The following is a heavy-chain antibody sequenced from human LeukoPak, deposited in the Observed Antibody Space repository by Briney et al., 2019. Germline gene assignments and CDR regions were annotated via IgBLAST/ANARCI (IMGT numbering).Heavy chain of an antibody. V-gene: IGHV4-59*01. D-gene: IGHD3-10*01. CDR2: IYYSGST. CDR3: ARSFGKGYYYYYYYMDV. Sequence: NPSETLSLTCTVSGGSISSYYWSWIRQPPGKGLEWIGYIYYSGSTNYNPSLKSRVTISVDTSKSQFSLKLSSVTAADTAVYYCARSFGKGYYYYYYYMDVWGKGTTVTVSS. J-gene: IGHJ6*03. CDR1: GGSISSYY.